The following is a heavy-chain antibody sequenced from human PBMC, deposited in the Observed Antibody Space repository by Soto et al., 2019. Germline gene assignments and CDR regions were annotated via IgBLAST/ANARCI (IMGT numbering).Heavy chain of an antibody. CDR1: GYTLTELS. V-gene: IGHV1-24*01. D-gene: IGHD3-22*01. CDR3: ARGDYYDTSGPFSDAFDI. J-gene: IGHJ3*02. CDR2: FDPEDGET. Sequence: GASVKVSCKVSGYTLTELSMHWVRQAPGKGLEWMGGFDPEDGETIYAQKFQGRVTMTEDTSTDTAYMELSSLRVEDTAVYYCARGDYYDTSGPFSDAFDIWGQGTMVTVSS.